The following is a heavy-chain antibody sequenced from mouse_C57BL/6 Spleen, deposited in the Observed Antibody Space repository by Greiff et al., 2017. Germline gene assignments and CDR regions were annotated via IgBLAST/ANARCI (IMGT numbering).Heavy chain of an antibody. D-gene: IGHD4-1*01. CDR1: GYTFTDYY. V-gene: IGHV1-84*01. Sequence: QVQLKESGPELVKPGASVKISCKASGYTFTDYYINWVKQRPGQGLEWIGWISPGSGNTKYNEKFKGKATLTVDTSSSTAYMQLSSLTSEDSAVYFCARGGTGIHWYFDVWGTGTTVTVSS. CDR2: ISPGSGNT. J-gene: IGHJ1*03. CDR3: ARGGTGIHWYFDV.